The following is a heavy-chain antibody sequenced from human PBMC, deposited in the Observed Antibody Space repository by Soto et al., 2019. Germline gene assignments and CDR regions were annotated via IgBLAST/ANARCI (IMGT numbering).Heavy chain of an antibody. CDR1: GYSFPNFW. CDR3: ARNETRFSRTANQYHYYGMDV. Sequence: PGESLKISCKASGYSFPNFWIAWVRQMPGKGLEWMGIIYPGDSDVRYSPSFQGQVTISADESISTAYLQWSSLKASDTAIYYCARNETRFSRTANQYHYYGMDVWGQGTTVTVSS. D-gene: IGHD6-13*01. V-gene: IGHV5-51*01. CDR2: IYPGDSDV. J-gene: IGHJ6*02.